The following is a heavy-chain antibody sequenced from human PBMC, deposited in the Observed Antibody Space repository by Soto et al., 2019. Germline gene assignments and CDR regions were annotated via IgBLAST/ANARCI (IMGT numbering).Heavy chain of an antibody. CDR1: GFIFSSYA. D-gene: IGHD2-2*01. J-gene: IGHJ5*02. Sequence: GSLRLSCAASGFIFSSYAMSWVRQAPGKGLEWVSAISGSGGSTYYADSVKGRFTISRDNSKNTLYLQMNSLRAEDTAVYYCAIVKSSPSCRNWFDPWGQGTLVTVSS. V-gene: IGHV3-23*01. CDR3: AIVKSSPSCRNWFDP. CDR2: ISGSGGST.